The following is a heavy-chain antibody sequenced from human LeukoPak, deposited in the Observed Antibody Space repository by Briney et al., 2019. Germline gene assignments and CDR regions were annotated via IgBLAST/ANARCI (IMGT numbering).Heavy chain of an antibody. Sequence: SETLSLTCAVSGGSIRSGSHYWGWIRQPPGKGLEWIGSIYYSGSTYYNPSLKSRVTISVDTSKDQFSLRLSSVTAADTAVYYCAKNPSSTVWPPQPCINAEYFDYGGQ. CDR1: GGSIRSGSHY. D-gene: IGHD3-10*01. CDR2: IYYSGST. V-gene: IGHV4-39*01. CDR3: AKNPSSTVWPPQPCINAEYFDY. J-gene: IGHJ4*02.